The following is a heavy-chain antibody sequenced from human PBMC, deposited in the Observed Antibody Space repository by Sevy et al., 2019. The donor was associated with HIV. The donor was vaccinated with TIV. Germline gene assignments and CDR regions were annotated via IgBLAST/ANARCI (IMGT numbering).Heavy chain of an antibody. Sequence: GGSLRLSCAASGFTFSSYAMSWVRQAPGKGLEWVSAISGSGGSTYYADSVKGRFTISRDNSKNTLYLQMNSLRAEDTGVYYCASTTAEVAARRGGIYFDYWGQGTLVTVSS. CDR2: ISGSGGST. D-gene: IGHD6-6*01. V-gene: IGHV3-23*01. J-gene: IGHJ4*02. CDR1: GFTFSSYA. CDR3: ASTTAEVAARRGGIYFDY.